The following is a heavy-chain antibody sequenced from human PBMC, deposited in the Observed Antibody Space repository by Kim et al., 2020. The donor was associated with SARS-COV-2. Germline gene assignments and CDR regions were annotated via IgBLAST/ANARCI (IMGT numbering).Heavy chain of an antibody. CDR1: GGSFSGYY. Sequence: SETLSLTCAVYGGSFSGYYWSWIRQPPGKGLEWIGEINHSGSTNYNPSLKSRVTISVDTSKNQFSLKLSSVTAADTAVYYCAISMGYYYYGMDVWGQGTTVTVSS. CDR2: INHSGST. D-gene: IGHD2-8*01. J-gene: IGHJ6*02. CDR3: AISMGYYYYGMDV. V-gene: IGHV4-34*01.